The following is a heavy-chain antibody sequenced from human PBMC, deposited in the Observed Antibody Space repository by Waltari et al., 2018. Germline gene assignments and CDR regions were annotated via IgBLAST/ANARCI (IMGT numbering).Heavy chain of an antibody. CDR3: ARYSVGAAFDL. Sequence: QVQLVQSGAEVKAPGASVKGSCKTSGYTSTNLDINGVRQAAGHGLEWMGWVNPNDRTGYAPQFQGRVAMTRDASINTAYLELTNLRSDDTAVYYCARYSVGAAFDLWGQGTQVTVSS. CDR2: VNPNDRT. D-gene: IGHD1-26*01. CDR1: GYTSTNLD. V-gene: IGHV1-8*01. J-gene: IGHJ3*01.